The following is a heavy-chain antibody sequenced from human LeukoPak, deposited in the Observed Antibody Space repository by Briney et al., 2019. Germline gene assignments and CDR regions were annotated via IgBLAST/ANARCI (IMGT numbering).Heavy chain of an antibody. CDR2: ICSSGSA. CDR1: GGSISSGVYC. Sequence: KASETLSLTCTVSGGSISSGVYCWSWIRQRPGEGLQWIGYICSSGSAYYNASLKSRVSMSTDTSNNQFSLKLSSVTAADTAVYYCARDGGGSLHGMNVWGQGTTVTVSS. D-gene: IGHD2-15*01. V-gene: IGHV4-31*03. CDR3: ARDGGGSLHGMNV. J-gene: IGHJ6*02.